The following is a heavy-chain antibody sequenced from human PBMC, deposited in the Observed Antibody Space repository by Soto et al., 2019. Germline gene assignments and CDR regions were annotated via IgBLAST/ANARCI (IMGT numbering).Heavy chain of an antibody. D-gene: IGHD2-15*01. CDR2: IYYSGST. CDR3: ATVTCHTPAYYYDMDV. Sequence: SETLSRTCSVCGGCVSSGSYHWSWIRQPPGKGLEWIGYIYYSGSTNYNPFLRSRVSISVDTSKNQISLKLRAVTAADTALYSCATVTCHTPAYYYDMDVWGQGTTVTASS. J-gene: IGHJ6*02. V-gene: IGHV4-61*01. CDR1: GGCVSSGSYH.